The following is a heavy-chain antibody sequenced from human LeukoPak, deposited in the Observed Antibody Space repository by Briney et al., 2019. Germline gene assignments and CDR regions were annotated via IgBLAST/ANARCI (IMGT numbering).Heavy chain of an antibody. CDR1: GGSISSSSYY. D-gene: IGHD5-18*01. J-gene: IGHJ5*02. V-gene: IGHV4-39*07. Sequence: SETLSLTCTVSGGSISSSSYYWGWIRQPPGKGLEWIGSIYYSGSTYYNPSLKSRVTISVDTSKNQFSLKLSSVTAADTAVYYCAGGHGYSYGYYWIDPWGQGTLVTVSS. CDR3: AGGHGYSYGYYWIDP. CDR2: IYYSGST.